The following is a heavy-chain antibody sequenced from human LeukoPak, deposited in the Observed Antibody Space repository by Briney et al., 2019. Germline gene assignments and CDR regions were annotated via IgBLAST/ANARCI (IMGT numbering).Heavy chain of an antibody. CDR1: GGSISSYY. V-gene: IGHV4-59*12. J-gene: IGHJ6*02. CDR3: ARDPSGYSYGGYYYGMDV. Sequence: SETLSLTCTVSGGSISSYYWSWIRQPPGKGLEWIGYIYYSGSTNYNPSLKSRVTISVDKSKNQFSLKLSSVTAADTAVYYCARDPSGYSYGGYYYGMDVWGQGTMVTVSS. D-gene: IGHD5-18*01. CDR2: IYYSGST.